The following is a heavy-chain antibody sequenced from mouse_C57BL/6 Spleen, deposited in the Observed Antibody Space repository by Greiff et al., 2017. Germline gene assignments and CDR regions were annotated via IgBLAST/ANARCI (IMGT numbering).Heavy chain of an antibody. J-gene: IGHJ4*01. Sequence: EVKLMESEGGLVQPGSSMKLSCTASGFTFSDYYMAWVRQVPEKGLEWVANINYDGSSTYYLDSLKSRFIISRDNAKNILYLQMSSLKSEYTATYYCARVHDYDSYYYAMDYWGQGTSVTVSS. V-gene: IGHV5-16*01. CDR2: INYDGSST. CDR1: GFTFSDYY. CDR3: ARVHDYDSYYYAMDY. D-gene: IGHD2-4*01.